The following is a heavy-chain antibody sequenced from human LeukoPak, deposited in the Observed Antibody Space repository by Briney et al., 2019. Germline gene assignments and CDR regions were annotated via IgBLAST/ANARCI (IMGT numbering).Heavy chain of an antibody. CDR3: AREGITMVRGVNYYYMDV. CDR1: GFTFSDYY. Sequence: PGGSLRLSCAASGFTFSDYYMSWIRQAPGKGLEWVSYITRSGNNIYYADSVKGRFTISRDNAKNSLYLQMNSLRAEDTAVYYCAREGITMVRGVNYYYMDVWGKGTTVTVSS. V-gene: IGHV3-11*04. J-gene: IGHJ6*03. D-gene: IGHD3-10*01. CDR2: ITRSGNNI.